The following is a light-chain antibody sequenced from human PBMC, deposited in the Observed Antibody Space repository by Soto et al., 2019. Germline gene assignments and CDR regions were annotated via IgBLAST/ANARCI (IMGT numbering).Light chain of an antibody. CDR1: NIGSES. J-gene: IGLJ3*02. Sequence: LTQPPSVSVAPGETARIACGGNNIGSESVHWYQQKPGQAPVLIIYYDSARPSGIPERFSGSNSGNTATLIISRVEAGDEADYYCQVWDGSSDQQVFGGGTKLTVL. V-gene: IGLV3-21*04. CDR3: QVWDGSSDQQV. CDR2: YDS.